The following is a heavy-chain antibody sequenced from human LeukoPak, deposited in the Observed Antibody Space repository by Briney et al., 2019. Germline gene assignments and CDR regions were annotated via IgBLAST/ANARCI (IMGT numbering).Heavy chain of an antibody. Sequence: PSETLSLTCTVSGGSISSYYWSWIRQPPGMGLEWIGYIYYSGSTNYNPSLKSRVTISVDTSKNQFSLKLSSVTAADTAVYYCARAIEMAFYGMDVWGQGTTVTVSS. V-gene: IGHV4-59*01. CDR3: ARAIEMAFYGMDV. CDR2: IYYSGST. J-gene: IGHJ6*02. CDR1: GGSISSYY. D-gene: IGHD5-24*01.